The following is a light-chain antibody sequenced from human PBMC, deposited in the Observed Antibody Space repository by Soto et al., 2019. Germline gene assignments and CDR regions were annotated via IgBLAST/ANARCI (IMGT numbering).Light chain of an antibody. CDR1: QSVSSN. J-gene: IGKJ1*01. Sequence: EIVMTQSPATLSVSPGERATLSCRASQSVSSNLAWYQQKPGQAPRLLIYGASTRATGIPARFSGSGSGTEFTLTIGSLQSEDFAVYYCQQYNNWPLFGQGTKVDIK. CDR3: QQYNNWPL. CDR2: GAS. V-gene: IGKV3-15*01.